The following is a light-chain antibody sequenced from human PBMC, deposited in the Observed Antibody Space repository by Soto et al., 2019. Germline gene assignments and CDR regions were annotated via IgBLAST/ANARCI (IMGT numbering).Light chain of an antibody. CDR1: QSVGTS. J-gene: IGKJ5*01. Sequence: EIVLTQSPATLSLSPGERATFSCKASQSVGTSLAWFQQKPGQAPRLLIYDTSNRVTGVPARFSGSGSGTDFTLSISSLEPEDFAVYYCQQRSNWPPISFGQGTRLEIK. CDR2: DTS. V-gene: IGKV3-11*01. CDR3: QQRSNWPPIS.